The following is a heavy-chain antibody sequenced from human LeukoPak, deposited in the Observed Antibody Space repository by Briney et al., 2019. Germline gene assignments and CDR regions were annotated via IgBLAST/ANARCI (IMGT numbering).Heavy chain of an antibody. J-gene: IGHJ4*02. CDR2: ISWNSGSI. D-gene: IGHD2-15*01. CDR1: GFTFDDYA. V-gene: IGHV3-9*01. Sequence: GGSLRLSCAASGFTFDDYAMHWVRQAPGKGLEWVSGISWNSGSIGYADSVKGRFTISRDNSKNTLYLQMNSLRAEDTAVYYCAKSGLNRFDYWGQGTLVTVSS. CDR3: AKSGLNRFDY.